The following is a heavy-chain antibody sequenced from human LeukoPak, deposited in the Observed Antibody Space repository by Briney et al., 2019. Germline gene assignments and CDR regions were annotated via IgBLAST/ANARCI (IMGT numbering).Heavy chain of an antibody. CDR2: IYHSGST. J-gene: IGHJ4*02. V-gene: IGHV4-38-2*02. CDR1: GYSISSGYY. CDR3: ARTGIRPGVYFDY. Sequence: SETLSLTCTVSGYSISSGYYWGWIRQPPGKGLEWIGSIYHSGSTYYNPSLKSRVTISVDTSKNQFSLTLSSVTAADTAVYYCARTGIRPGVYFDYWGQGTLVTVSS. D-gene: IGHD2/OR15-2a*01.